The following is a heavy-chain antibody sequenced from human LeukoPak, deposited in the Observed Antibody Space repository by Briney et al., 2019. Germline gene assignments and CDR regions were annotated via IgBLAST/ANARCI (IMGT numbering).Heavy chain of an antibody. J-gene: IGHJ4*02. CDR1: GYTFIGHY. Sequence: ASVKVSCKTSGYTFIGHYMHWVRQAPGQGLEWMGWINPNSGGTNYTQRFQDRVILTRDTSINTAYMELTRLRSDDTAVYFCARGGWILRNPFDYWGQGTLITVSS. CDR2: INPNSGGT. D-gene: IGHD6-19*01. CDR3: ARGGWILRNPFDY. V-gene: IGHV1-2*02.